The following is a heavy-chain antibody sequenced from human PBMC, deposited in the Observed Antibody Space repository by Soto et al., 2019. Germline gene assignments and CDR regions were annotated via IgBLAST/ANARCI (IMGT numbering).Heavy chain of an antibody. V-gene: IGHV6-1*01. CDR3: ARGEQYSGRIFDY. J-gene: IGHJ4*01. CDR2: TYYRSKWYY. D-gene: IGHD1-26*01. CDR1: GDSVSSNSAG. Sequence: SQTLSLTCAITGDSVSSNSAGWSWVRQSPSRGLEWLGRTYYRSKWYYEYAVSVRGRITINPDTSKSQYSLQLNSVTPEDTAVYFCARGEQYSGRIFDYWGQGTLSPSPQ.